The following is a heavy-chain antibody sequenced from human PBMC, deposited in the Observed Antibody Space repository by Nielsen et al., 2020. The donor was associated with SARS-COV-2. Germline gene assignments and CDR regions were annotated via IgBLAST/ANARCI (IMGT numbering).Heavy chain of an antibody. Sequence: SETLSLTCTVSGGSISSRNHFWGWVRQPPGKGLEWIASIFYSGSTYYNPSLKNRVTISQDTPKNQFSLKLSSVTAADTAVYYCARNAAVFLDWFDPWGQGTLVTVSS. CDR1: GGSISSRNHF. J-gene: IGHJ5*02. D-gene: IGHD6-13*01. CDR2: IFYSGST. V-gene: IGHV4-39*07. CDR3: ARNAAVFLDWFDP.